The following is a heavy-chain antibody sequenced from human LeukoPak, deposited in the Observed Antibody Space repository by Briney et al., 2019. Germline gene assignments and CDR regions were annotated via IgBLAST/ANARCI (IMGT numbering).Heavy chain of an antibody. J-gene: IGHJ4*02. Sequence: GASVKVSCKASGGTFSSYAISWVRQAPGQGLEWMGGIIPIFGTANYAQKFQGRVTITADESTSTAYMELSSLRSDDTAVYYCARGGDYYDSSGFKEGNYWGQGTLVTVSS. CDR1: GGTFSSYA. CDR3: ARGGDYYDSSGFKEGNY. V-gene: IGHV1-69*13. CDR2: IIPIFGTA. D-gene: IGHD3-22*01.